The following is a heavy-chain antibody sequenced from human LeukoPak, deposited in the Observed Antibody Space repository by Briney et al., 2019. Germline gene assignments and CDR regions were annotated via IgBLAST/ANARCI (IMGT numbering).Heavy chain of an antibody. CDR2: IRYDGSNK. Sequence: GGSLSLSCAASGFTFSSYGMHRLRQAPGKGLEWVAVIRYDGSNKYYADSVKGRFTISRDNSKNTLYLQMNGLRAEDTAVYYCARDYYAFWSGCLFEYCGEGTPVTVSS. CDR3: ARDYYAFWSGCLFEY. CDR1: GFTFSSYG. V-gene: IGHV3-30*02. D-gene: IGHD3-3*01. J-gene: IGHJ4*02.